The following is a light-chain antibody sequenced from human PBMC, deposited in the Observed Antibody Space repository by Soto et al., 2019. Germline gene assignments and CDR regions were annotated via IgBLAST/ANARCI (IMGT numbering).Light chain of an antibody. CDR3: QQRSDWPCT. Sequence: EIVLTQSPATLSLSPGERATLSCRASQSVSRDLAWYQQKPGQAPRLLIYDASNRATGIPARFSGSGSGIDFTLTISSLEPEDFAIYYCQQRSDWPCTFGGGTKVQSK. CDR2: DAS. J-gene: IGKJ4*01. V-gene: IGKV3-11*01. CDR1: QSVSRD.